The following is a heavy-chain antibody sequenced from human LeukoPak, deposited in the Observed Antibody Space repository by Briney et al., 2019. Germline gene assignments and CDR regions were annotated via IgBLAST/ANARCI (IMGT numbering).Heavy chain of an antibody. V-gene: IGHV3-23*01. CDR1: GFTLGRYV. Sequence: PGGSLRLSCAASGFTLGRYVISWVRQAPGKGLEWVSSISAGGHNTYYADSVKGRFTISRDISKNTLYLQMDSLRAEDTAVYYCAKLPPRAVLVSDYWGQGTLVTVSS. CDR3: AKLPPRAVLVSDY. CDR2: ISAGGHNT. J-gene: IGHJ4*02. D-gene: IGHD2-8*02.